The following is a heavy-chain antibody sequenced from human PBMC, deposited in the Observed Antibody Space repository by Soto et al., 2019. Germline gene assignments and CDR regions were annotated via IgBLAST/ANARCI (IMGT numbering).Heavy chain of an antibody. Sequence: GESLKISCKGSGYSFTSYWIGWVRQMPGKGLEWMGIIYPGDSDTRYSPSFQGQVTISADKSISTAYLQWSSLKASDTAMYYCARLKPGITFGGVIVHYFDSWGQGTLVTVYS. D-gene: IGHD3-16*02. CDR2: IYPGDSDT. V-gene: IGHV5-51*01. CDR1: GYSFTSYW. J-gene: IGHJ4*02. CDR3: ARLKPGITFGGVIVHYFDS.